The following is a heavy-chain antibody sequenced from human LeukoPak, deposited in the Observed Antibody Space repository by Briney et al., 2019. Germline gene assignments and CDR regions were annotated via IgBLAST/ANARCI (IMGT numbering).Heavy chain of an antibody. CDR2: IYYSGST. D-gene: IGHD3-10*01. Sequence: PSETLSLTRTVSGGSISSSSYYWGWIRQPPGKGLEWIGSIYYSGSTYYNPSLKSRVTISVDTSKNQFSLKLSSVTAADTAVYYCARDQTFDYYGSGSYYNRKNWFDPWGQGTLVTVSS. CDR3: ARDQTFDYYGSGSYYNRKNWFDP. J-gene: IGHJ5*02. CDR1: GGSISSSSYY. V-gene: IGHV4-39*07.